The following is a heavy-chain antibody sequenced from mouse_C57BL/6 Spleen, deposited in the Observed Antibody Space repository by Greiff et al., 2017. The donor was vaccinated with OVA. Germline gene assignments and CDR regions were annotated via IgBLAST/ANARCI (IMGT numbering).Heavy chain of an antibody. J-gene: IGHJ2*01. CDR2: IYPGSGNT. CDR1: GYTFTDYY. Sequence: QVQLKESGAELVRPGASVKLSCKASGYTFTDYYINWVKQRPGQGLEWIARIYPGSGNTYYNEKFKGKATLTAEKSSSTAYMQLSSLTSEDSAVYFCARSDFGYWGQGTTLTVSS. V-gene: IGHV1-76*01. CDR3: ARSDFGY.